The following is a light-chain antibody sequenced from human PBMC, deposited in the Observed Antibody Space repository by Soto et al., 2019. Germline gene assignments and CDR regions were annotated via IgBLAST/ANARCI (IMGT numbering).Light chain of an antibody. Sequence: DVVMTQSPLSLPVTLGQPASISCRSSQSLVYSDGNTYLNWFQQRPGQSPRRLIYGASSRATGIPDRFSGSGSGTDFTLTISRLEPEDFAVYYCQQYGSSPSITFGQGTRLEIK. CDR3: QQYGSSPSIT. CDR2: GAS. CDR1: QSLVYSDGNTY. J-gene: IGKJ5*01. V-gene: IGKV2-30*01.